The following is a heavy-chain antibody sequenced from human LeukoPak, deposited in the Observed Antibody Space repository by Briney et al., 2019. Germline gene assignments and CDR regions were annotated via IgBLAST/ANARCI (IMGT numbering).Heavy chain of an antibody. D-gene: IGHD5-18*01. CDR3: ARAFALGGAMVTSYWFDP. CDR2: IVPIFGTA. J-gene: IGHJ5*02. V-gene: IGHV1-69*13. CDR1: GYTFTGYY. Sequence: GASVKVSCKASGYTFTGYYMHWVRQAPGQGLEWMGGIVPIFGTANYAQKFQGRVTTTADESTSTAYMELSSLRSEDTAVYYCARAFALGGAMVTSYWFDPWGQGTLVTVSS.